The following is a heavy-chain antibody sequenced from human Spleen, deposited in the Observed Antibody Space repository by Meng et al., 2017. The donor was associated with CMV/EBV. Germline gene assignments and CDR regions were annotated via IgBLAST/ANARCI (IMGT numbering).Heavy chain of an antibody. V-gene: IGHV3-53*01. CDR1: GFTVSSNY. Sequence: GGSLRLSCAASGFTVSSNYMTWVRQAPGKRLEWVSVLFSGGSKYYADSVRGRFAISRDNSNNTLYLQMNSLRAEDTAVYYCARGGTYFDYWGQGTLVTVSS. J-gene: IGHJ4*02. CDR2: LFSGGSK. CDR3: ARGGTYFDY.